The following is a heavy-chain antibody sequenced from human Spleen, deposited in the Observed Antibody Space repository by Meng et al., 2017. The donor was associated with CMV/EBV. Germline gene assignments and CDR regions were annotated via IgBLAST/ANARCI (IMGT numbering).Heavy chain of an antibody. J-gene: IGHJ6*02. V-gene: IGHV4-59*01. D-gene: IGHD5-12*01. CDR2: IYYTGRT. CDR3: ARGRYSGYDYYYYGFDV. Sequence: SETLSLTCSVSGGSIRSYFWIWTRQSAGKGLEWIGYIYYTGRTKYNPSLEGGVTISLDTSKSQFSLNLSSVTAADTAVYYCARGRYSGYDYYYYGFDVWGQGTTVTVSS. CDR1: GGSIRSYF.